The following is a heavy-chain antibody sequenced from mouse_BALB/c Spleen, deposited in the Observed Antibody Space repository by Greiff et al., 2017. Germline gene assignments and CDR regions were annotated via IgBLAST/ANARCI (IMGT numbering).Heavy chain of an antibody. D-gene: IGHD4-1*01. CDR1: GYAFSSYW. Sequence: VQLQQSGAELVRPGSSVKISCKASGYAFSSYWLNWVKQRPGQGLEWIGQIYPGDGDTNYNGKFKGKATLTADKSSSTAYMQLSSLTSEDSAVYFCARGTGSSYYFDYWGQGTTLTVSS. CDR3: ARGTGSSYYFDY. CDR2: IYPGDGDT. V-gene: IGHV1-80*01. J-gene: IGHJ2*01.